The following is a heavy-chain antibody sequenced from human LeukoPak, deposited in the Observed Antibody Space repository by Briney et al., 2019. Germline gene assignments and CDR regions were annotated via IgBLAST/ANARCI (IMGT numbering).Heavy chain of an antibody. Sequence: GGSLRLSCVASGFSLSGYWMYWVRQAPGKGLMYISRNNGDGSTTNYADVVKGRFTMSRDNVKNTLYLQMNSLRVEDTAVYYCVRDHLWAFDFWGQGTMVTVSS. CDR2: NNGDGSTT. J-gene: IGHJ3*01. V-gene: IGHV3-74*01. CDR3: VRDHLWAFDF. CDR1: GFSLSGYW.